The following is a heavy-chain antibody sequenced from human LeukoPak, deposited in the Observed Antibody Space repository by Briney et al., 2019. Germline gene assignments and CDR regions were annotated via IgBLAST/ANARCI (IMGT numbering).Heavy chain of an antibody. D-gene: IGHD2-2*01. CDR1: GFTFSDYA. V-gene: IGHV3-23*01. Sequence: PGGSLRLSCAASGFTFSDYAMSWVRQAPGKGLEWVSGISGRGDSTYYADSLKGRFTISRDRSKNTLYLQMNSLRAEDTAVYYCANSIVVVPAALDYWGQGTLVTVSS. CDR3: ANSIVVVPAALDY. J-gene: IGHJ4*02. CDR2: ISGRGDST.